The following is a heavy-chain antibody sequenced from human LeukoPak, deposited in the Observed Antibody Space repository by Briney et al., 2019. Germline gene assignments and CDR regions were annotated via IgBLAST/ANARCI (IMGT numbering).Heavy chain of an antibody. V-gene: IGHV3-30-3*01. CDR2: ISYDGSNK. CDR3: ARDDFSFDY. CDR1: GFTFSSYA. Sequence: GRSLRLSCAASGFTFSSYAMHWVRQAPGKGLGWVAVISYDGSNKYYADSVKGRFTISRDNSKNTLYLQMNSLRAEDTAVYYCARDDFSFDYWGQGTLVTVSS. J-gene: IGHJ4*02. D-gene: IGHD2-21*02.